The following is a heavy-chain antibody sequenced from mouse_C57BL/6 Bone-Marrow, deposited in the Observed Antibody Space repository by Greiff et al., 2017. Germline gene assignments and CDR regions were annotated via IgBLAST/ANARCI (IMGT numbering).Heavy chain of an antibody. CDR2: ISNGGGST. J-gene: IGHJ3*01. V-gene: IGHV5-12*01. CDR3: ARLVDGYFLAY. Sequence: VQLKESGGGLVQPGGSLKLSCAASGFTFSDYYMYWVRQTPEKRLEWVAYISNGGGSTYYPATVKGRFPISRDNAKNTLYLQMSRLKSEDTAMYYCARLVDGYFLAYWGQGTLVTVSA. CDR1: GFTFSDYY. D-gene: IGHD2-3*01.